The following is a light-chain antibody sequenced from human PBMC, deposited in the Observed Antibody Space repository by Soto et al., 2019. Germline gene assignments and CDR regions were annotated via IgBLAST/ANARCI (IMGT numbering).Light chain of an antibody. Sequence: EIVLTQSPGTLSLSPGERATLSCRASQSVSSSYLAWYQQKPGQAPMLLIYGASSRDTGIPDRFSGSGSGTDFTRTISRLEPEDFAVYYCQQYGSSPSWTFGQGTKVEIQ. CDR3: QQYGSSPSWT. J-gene: IGKJ1*01. CDR2: GAS. CDR1: QSVSSSY. V-gene: IGKV3-20*01.